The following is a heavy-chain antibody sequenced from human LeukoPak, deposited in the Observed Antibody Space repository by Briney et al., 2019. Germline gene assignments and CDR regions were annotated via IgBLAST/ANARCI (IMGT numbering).Heavy chain of an antibody. CDR3: ARDWGYGDSEYNWFNP. CDR2: INPSSGST. V-gene: IGHV1-46*01. J-gene: IGHJ5*02. CDR1: GYTFTSYY. Sequence: ASVTVSCKASGYTFTSYYMHWVRQAPGQGLEWMGIINPSSGSTSYAQKFQGRVTMTRDTSTSTVYMELSSLRSEDTAVYYCARDWGYGDSEYNWFNPWGQGTLVTVSS. D-gene: IGHD4-17*01.